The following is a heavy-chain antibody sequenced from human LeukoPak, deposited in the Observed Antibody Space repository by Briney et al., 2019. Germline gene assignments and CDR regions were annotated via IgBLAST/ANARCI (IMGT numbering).Heavy chain of an antibody. D-gene: IGHD6-13*01. Sequence: GGSLRLSCAASGFTFSNVWMNWVRQAPGKGLEWVGRIKSKTDGGTTDYAAPVKGRFTISRDDSKNTLYLQLNSLRTGDTVVYYCSTGSPASGGLFDYWGQGTLVTVSS. CDR2: IKSKTDGGTT. CDR3: STGSPASGGLFDY. V-gene: IGHV3-15*01. CDR1: GFTFSNVW. J-gene: IGHJ4*02.